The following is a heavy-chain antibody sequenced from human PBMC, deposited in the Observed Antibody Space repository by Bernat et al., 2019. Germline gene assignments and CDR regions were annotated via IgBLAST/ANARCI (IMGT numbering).Heavy chain of an antibody. V-gene: IGHV4-34*02. CDR1: DGAFSTYY. J-gene: IGHJ4*02. CDR2: INHSGST. CDR3: ARGGVDNGNYGGLFDS. Sequence: QVQLQQWGAGLLKPSETLSLTCAVSDGAFSTYYWGWIRQPPGKGLEWIGEINHSGSTTYNPSLKSRVTMSVDTSRNRLYLKLSSVTAADSAIYFCARGGVDNGNYGGLFDSWGQGTLLTVSS. D-gene: IGHD4-17*01.